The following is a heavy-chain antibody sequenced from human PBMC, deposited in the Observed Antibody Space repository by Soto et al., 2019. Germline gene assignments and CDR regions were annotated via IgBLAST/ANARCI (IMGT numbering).Heavy chain of an antibody. D-gene: IGHD4-17*01. CDR1: EINFSPNA. CDR2: ISHDGSQI. V-gene: IGHV3-30-3*01. Sequence: QVHLEESWGGVVQPGRSLRLSCVASEINFSPNAMHWVRQAPGKGLEWLAIISHDGSQIFYADSVKGRFSISRDNSKNTVYLQMNNLRSEDTAVYYCARDPGDYGDYYFDYWGQGTLVTVSS. J-gene: IGHJ4*02. CDR3: ARDPGDYGDYYFDY.